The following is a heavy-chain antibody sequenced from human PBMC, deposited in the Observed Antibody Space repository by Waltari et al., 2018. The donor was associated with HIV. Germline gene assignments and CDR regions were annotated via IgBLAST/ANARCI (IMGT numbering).Heavy chain of an antibody. CDR1: GFTVSGHY. J-gene: IGHJ4*02. CDR3: TRGAIYGVSDY. V-gene: IGHV3-53*01. D-gene: IGHD3-3*01. CDR2: IYSGGST. Sequence: EVQLVESGGGLIQPGGSLRLSCAASGFTVSGHYMNWVRQAPGKGLEWVSVIYSGGSTFYADSVKGRFTISRDNSKNTLFLQMSSLRAEDTAVYYCTRGAIYGVSDYWGQGTLVTVSS.